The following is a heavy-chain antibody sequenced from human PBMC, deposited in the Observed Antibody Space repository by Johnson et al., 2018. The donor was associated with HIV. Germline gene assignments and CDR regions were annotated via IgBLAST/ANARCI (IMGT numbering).Heavy chain of an antibody. J-gene: IGHJ3*02. CDR3: AKDKGIQLWLNAFDI. V-gene: IGHV3-9*01. CDR2: ISWNSGSI. D-gene: IGHD5-18*01. Sequence: VQLVESGGGLVQPGGSLRLSCAASGFTFDDYAMHWVRQAPGKGLEWVSGISWNSGSIGYADSVNGRFTISRDNAKNSLYLQMNSLRAEDTALYYCAKDKGIQLWLNAFDIWGQGTMVTVSS. CDR1: GFTFDDYA.